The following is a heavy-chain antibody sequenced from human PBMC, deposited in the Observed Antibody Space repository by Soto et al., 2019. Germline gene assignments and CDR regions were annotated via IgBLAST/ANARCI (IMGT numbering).Heavy chain of an antibody. CDR2: ISGSGGST. CDR3: AITLAPNFDWLTDAFDI. CDR1: GFTFSSYA. Sequence: GGSLRLSCAASGFTFSSYAMSWVRQAPGKGLEWVSAISGSGGSTYYADSVKGRFTISRDNSKNTLYLQMDSLRAEDTAVYYCAITLAPNFDWLTDAFDIWGQGTMVTVSS. D-gene: IGHD3-9*01. J-gene: IGHJ3*02. V-gene: IGHV3-23*01.